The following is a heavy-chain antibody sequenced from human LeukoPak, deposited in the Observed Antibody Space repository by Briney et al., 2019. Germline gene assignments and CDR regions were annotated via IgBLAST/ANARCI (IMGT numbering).Heavy chain of an antibody. J-gene: IGHJ4*02. CDR1: GGSISYYH. Sequence: SETLSLTCTVSGGSISYYHWSWNRQPPGKGLELIGYIYYSGSTNYNPSLKSRVTISVDTSKNQFSLKLTSVAAADTAVYYCARGQRRLQDYWGQGTLVTVSS. CDR3: ARGQRRLQDY. CDR2: IYYSGST. V-gene: IGHV4-59*01.